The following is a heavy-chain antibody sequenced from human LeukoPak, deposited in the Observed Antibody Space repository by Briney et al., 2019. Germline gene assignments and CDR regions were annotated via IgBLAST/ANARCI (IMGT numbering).Heavy chain of an antibody. V-gene: IGHV3-74*01. Sequence: GGSLRLSYAAFGFTFSSYWMHWVRQAPGKGLVWVSRVNSDGSSTSYADSVKGRFTISRDNAKNTLYLQMNSLRAEDTAVYYCARVYHYYGSENYYRTLDYWGQGTLVTVSS. CDR1: GFTFSSYW. CDR2: VNSDGSST. J-gene: IGHJ4*02. D-gene: IGHD3-10*01. CDR3: ARVYHYYGSENYYRTLDY.